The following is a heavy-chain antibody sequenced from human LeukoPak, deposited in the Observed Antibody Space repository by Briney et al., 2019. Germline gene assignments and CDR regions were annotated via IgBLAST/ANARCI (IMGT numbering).Heavy chain of an antibody. CDR2: INPNSGGT. D-gene: IGHD1-14*01. V-gene: IGHV1-2*02. J-gene: IGHJ5*02. Sequence: ASVKVSCKASESTYTGSDMHLGRQAPGQGLEWMGWINPNSGGTNYAQKFQGRVTMTRDTSISTAYMELSRLRTDDTVLYYCAKDYYWNHRGLSDPWGQGTLVTVSS. CDR3: AKDYYWNHRGLSDP. CDR1: ESTYTGSD.